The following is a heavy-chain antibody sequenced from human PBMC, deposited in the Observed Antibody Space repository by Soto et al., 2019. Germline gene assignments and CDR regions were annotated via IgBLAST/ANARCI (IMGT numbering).Heavy chain of an antibody. Sequence: SVKVSCKASGGTFSSYAISWVRQAPGQGLEWMGGIIPIFGTANYAQKFQGGVTITADESTSTAYMELSSLRSEDTAVYYCARGVGVVVPAATRGAVKDYYYYGMDVWGQGTTVTVSS. CDR3: ARGVGVVVPAATRGAVKDYYYYGMDV. CDR2: IIPIFGTA. J-gene: IGHJ6*02. D-gene: IGHD2-2*01. V-gene: IGHV1-69*13. CDR1: GGTFSSYA.